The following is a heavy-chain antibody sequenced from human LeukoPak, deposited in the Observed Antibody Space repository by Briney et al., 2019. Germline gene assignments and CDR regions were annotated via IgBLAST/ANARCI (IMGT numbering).Heavy chain of an antibody. V-gene: IGHV3-30*02. CDR3: AKTTYSSSWYTSS. CDR2: IRYDGSNK. Sequence: GGSLRLSCAASGFTFSSYGMHWVRQAPGKGLDWVAFIRYDGSNKYYADSVKGRFTISRDNSKNTLYLQMNSLRAEDTAVYYCAKTTYSSSWYTSSWGQGTLVTVSS. D-gene: IGHD6-13*01. CDR1: GFTFSSYG. J-gene: IGHJ4*02.